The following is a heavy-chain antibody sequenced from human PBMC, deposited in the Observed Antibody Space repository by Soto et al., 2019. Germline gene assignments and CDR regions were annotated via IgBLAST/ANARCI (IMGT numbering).Heavy chain of an antibody. CDR3: ARHDYGGFGL. CDR2: IYYSGST. J-gene: IGHJ4*02. V-gene: IGHV4-39*01. D-gene: IGHD4-17*01. CDR1: GGSISRSSYY. Sequence: QLQLQESGPGLVKPSETLSLPCTVSGGSISRSSYYWGWIRQPPGKGLEWIGSIYYSGSTYYNLSLKSRVTISVDTSKNQFSLKLSSVTAADTAVYYCARHDYGGFGLWGQGTLVTVSS.